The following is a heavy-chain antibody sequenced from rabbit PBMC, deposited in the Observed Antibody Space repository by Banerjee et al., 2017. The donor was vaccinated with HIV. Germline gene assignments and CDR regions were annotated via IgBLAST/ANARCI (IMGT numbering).Heavy chain of an antibody. CDR3: ARGDAGGIYWTRDLKL. J-gene: IGHJ4*01. V-gene: IGHV1S40*01. Sequence: QSLEESGGDLVKPGASLTLTCTASGFSFSGSYYMCWLRQAPGKGLEWIACIYAGSSGTTYYASWAKGRFTISKTSSTTVTLQMTSLTAADTATYFCARGDAGGIYWTRDLKLWGPGTLVTVS. CDR2: IYAGSSGTT. D-gene: IGHD8-1*01. CDR1: GFSFSGSYY.